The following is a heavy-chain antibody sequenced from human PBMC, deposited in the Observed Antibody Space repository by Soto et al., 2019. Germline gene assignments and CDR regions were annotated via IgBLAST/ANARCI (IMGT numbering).Heavy chain of an antibody. Sequence: GGSLRLSCAASEFTFSSYAMHWVRQAPGKGLEWVAVISYDGSNKYYADSVKGRFTISRDNSKNTLYLQMNSLRAEDTAVYYCARAANYDSSGYEADFDYWGQGTLVTVSS. V-gene: IGHV3-30-3*01. CDR2: ISYDGSNK. D-gene: IGHD3-22*01. CDR1: EFTFSSYA. CDR3: ARAANYDSSGYEADFDY. J-gene: IGHJ4*02.